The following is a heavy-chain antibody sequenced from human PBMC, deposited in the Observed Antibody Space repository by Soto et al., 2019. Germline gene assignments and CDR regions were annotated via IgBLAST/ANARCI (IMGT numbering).Heavy chain of an antibody. CDR1: GGSISSYY. CDR3: AREAEAYSGYDSYYYYYMDV. Sequence: SETLSLTCTVSGGSISSYYWSWIRQPPGKGLEWIGYIYYSGSTNYNPSLKSRVTISVDTSKNQFSLKLSSVTAADTAVYYCAREAEAYSGYDSYYYYYMDVWGKGTTVTVSS. J-gene: IGHJ6*03. V-gene: IGHV4-59*01. CDR2: IYYSGST. D-gene: IGHD5-12*01.